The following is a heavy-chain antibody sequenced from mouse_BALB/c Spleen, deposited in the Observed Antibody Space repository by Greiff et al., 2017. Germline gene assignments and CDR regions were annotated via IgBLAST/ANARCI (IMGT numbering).Heavy chain of an antibody. CDR3: ARPDHVDYFDE. J-gene: IGHJ2*01. CDR2: IDPANGNT. Sequence: EVQLQQSGAELVKPGASVKLSCTASGFNIKDTYMHWVKQRPEQGLEWIGRIDPANGNTKYDPKFQGKATITADTSSNTAYLQLSSLTSEDTAVYYCARPDHVDYFDEWGQGTTLTVSS. CDR1: GFNIKDTY. V-gene: IGHV14-3*02.